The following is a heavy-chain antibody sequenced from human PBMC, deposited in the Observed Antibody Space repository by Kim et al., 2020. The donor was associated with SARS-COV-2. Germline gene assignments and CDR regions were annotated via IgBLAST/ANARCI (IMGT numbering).Heavy chain of an antibody. CDR1: GITFSRFG. CDR2: IWYDGSKK. Sequence: GGSLRLSCTTSGITFSRFGMHWVRQAPGKGLEWVANIWYDGSKKHFADSVQGRFSISRDNSKNTVYLEMRSLTFEDTAVYYCATIVGAYEAFDLWGEGTLVTVSS. V-gene: IGHV3-33*03. J-gene: IGHJ3*01. D-gene: IGHD1-26*01. CDR3: ATIVGAYEAFDL.